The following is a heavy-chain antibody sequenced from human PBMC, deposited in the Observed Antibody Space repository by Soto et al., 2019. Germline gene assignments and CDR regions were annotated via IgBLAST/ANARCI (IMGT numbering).Heavy chain of an antibody. CDR2: ISSSSSYI. V-gene: IGHV3-21*01. CDR1: GFTFSSYS. CDR3: VGRYSSSWYPLGDYYYYYGMDV. Sequence: GGSLRLSCAASGFTFSSYSMNWVRQAPGEGLEWVSSISSSSSYIYYADSVKGRFTISRDNAKNSLYLQMNSLRAEDTAVYYCVGRYSSSWYPLGDYYYYYGMDVWGQGTTVTVSS. J-gene: IGHJ6*02. D-gene: IGHD6-13*01.